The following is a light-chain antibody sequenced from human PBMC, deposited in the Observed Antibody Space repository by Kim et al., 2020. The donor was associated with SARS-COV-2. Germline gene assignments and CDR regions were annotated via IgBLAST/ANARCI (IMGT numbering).Light chain of an antibody. CDR2: DVS. Sequence: DIQMTQSPSTLSASVGDRVTITCRASQSISSRLAWYQQKPGKAPKLLIYDVSSLQSGVPSRFAGSGSGTEFTLTISSLQPDDFATYYCQQYKSYRTFGQGTKVDIK. CDR1: QSISSR. CDR3: QQYKSYRT. J-gene: IGKJ1*01. V-gene: IGKV1-5*01.